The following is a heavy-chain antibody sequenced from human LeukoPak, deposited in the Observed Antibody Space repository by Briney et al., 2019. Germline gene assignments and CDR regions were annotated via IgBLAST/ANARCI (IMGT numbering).Heavy chain of an antibody. J-gene: IGHJ4*02. V-gene: IGHV3-30*02. CDR2: IGHDGSNK. D-gene: IGHD6-13*01. CDR1: GFTFSAYG. Sequence: PGGSLRLSCAASGFTFSAYGMHWVRQAPGKGLEWVALIGHDGSNKYYADSVKGRFTISRDNSKNTLYLQMNSLRAEDTAVYYCAKYSRGGQHLVPHFDYWGQGTLVTVSS. CDR3: AKYSRGGQHLVPHFDY.